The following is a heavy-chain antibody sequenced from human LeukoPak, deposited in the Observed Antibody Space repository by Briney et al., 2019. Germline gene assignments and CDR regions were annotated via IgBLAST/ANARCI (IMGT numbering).Heavy chain of an antibody. D-gene: IGHD3-16*02. J-gene: IGHJ4*02. CDR2: LSYSGGNT. Sequence: GGSLRLSCAASGFTFSSYDMNLVRQAPGKGLEWVSALSYSGGNTYYADSVKGRFTISRDNSKNTLYLQMNSLRAEDTAVYYCAKVTYDSVWGSYRSAYFDYWGQGTLVTVSS. CDR1: GFTFSSYD. V-gene: IGHV3-23*01. CDR3: AKVTYDSVWGSYRSAYFDY.